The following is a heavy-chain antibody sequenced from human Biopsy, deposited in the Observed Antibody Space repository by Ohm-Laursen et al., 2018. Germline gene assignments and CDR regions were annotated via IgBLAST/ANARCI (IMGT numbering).Heavy chain of an antibody. D-gene: IGHD4-23*01. CDR1: GGAFTGHY. CDR2: ISYTGYT. J-gene: IGHJ4*02. Sequence: GTLSLTCTVSGGAFTGHYWSWIRQPPGKGLEWIGHISYTGYTSYNASLKSRVTISVDTSRNHFSLRLSSLTAADTAVYYCARGSNDFGGLYFPRWGQGTLLTVSS. CDR3: ARGSNDFGGLYFPR. V-gene: IGHV4-59*11.